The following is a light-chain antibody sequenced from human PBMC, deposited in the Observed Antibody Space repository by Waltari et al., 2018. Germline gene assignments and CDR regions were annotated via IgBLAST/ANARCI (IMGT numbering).Light chain of an antibody. CDR3: SSYTSSSTFR. V-gene: IGLV2-14*01. CDR2: DVS. CDR1: TSDVAGYHY. Sequence: SSLPQPASVSGSPGQSIPISCTATTSDVAGYHYFSWYQQHPGKAPKLMIYDVSKRPSGVSNRFSGSKSGNTASLTISGLQAEDEADYYCSSYTSSSTFRLGTGTKVTVL. J-gene: IGLJ1*01.